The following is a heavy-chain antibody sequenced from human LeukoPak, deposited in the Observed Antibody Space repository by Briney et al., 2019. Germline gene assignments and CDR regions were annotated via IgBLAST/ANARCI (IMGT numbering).Heavy chain of an antibody. Sequence: GGSLRLSCVASGFSFSSYDLNWVRQAPGKRLEWVSSVSGVGDVTYYADSVRGRFTISRDNSKNTVYLQLNSLRVEDTAIYYCAKDRHTGSYLGGYYWGQGTLVTVSS. V-gene: IGHV3-23*01. D-gene: IGHD1-26*01. CDR3: AKDRHTGSYLGGYY. CDR1: GFSFSSYD. J-gene: IGHJ4*02. CDR2: VSGVGDVT.